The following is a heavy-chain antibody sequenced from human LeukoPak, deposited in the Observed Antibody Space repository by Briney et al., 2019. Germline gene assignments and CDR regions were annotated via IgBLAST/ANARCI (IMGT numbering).Heavy chain of an antibody. CDR2: ISSNGGTT. Sequence: GGSLRLSCSGSGFTFTSHAMHWVRQAPGEGPEYVSGISSNGGTTCYADSVEGRFTISRDNSKNTMFLQMTSLRAEDTAVYYCVKDTGGVVVFDYWGQGSLVTVSS. D-gene: IGHD2-8*02. CDR1: GFTFTSHA. V-gene: IGHV3-64D*09. J-gene: IGHJ4*02. CDR3: VKDTGGVVVFDY.